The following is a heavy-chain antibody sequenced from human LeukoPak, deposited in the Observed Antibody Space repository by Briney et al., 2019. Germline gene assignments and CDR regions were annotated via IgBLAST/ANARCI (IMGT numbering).Heavy chain of an antibody. CDR2: IHYSGST. CDR3: ARMNRYSSSWYKDY. V-gene: IGHV4-31*03. D-gene: IGHD6-13*01. CDR1: GGSISSGGYY. J-gene: IGHJ4*02. Sequence: SETLSLTCTVSGGSISSGGYYWSWIRQHPGKGLEWIGYIHYSGSTYYNPSLKSRVTISVDTSKNQLSLNLSSVTAADTAVYYCARMNRYSSSWYKDYWGQGTLVTVSS.